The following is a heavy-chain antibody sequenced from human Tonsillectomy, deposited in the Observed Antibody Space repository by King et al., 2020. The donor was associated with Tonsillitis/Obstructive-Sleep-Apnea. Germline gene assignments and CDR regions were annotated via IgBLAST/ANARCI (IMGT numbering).Heavy chain of an antibody. CDR1: GFTFSGSA. CDR2: IRSKANSYAT. V-gene: IGHV3-73*01. D-gene: IGHD2-15*01. J-gene: IGHJ4*02. CDR3: TGGHVYN. Sequence: VQLVESGGGLVQPGGSLKLSCAASGFTFSGSAMHWVRQASGKGLEWLGRIRSKANSYATAYAASVKGRFTISRDVSKNTAYLQVNSLKTEATAVYYCTGGHVYNLGQGTLVTVSS.